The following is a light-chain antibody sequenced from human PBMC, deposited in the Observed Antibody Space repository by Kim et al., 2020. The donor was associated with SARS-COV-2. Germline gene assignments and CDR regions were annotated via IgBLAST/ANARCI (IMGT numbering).Light chain of an antibody. J-gene: IGKJ2*01. Sequence: ASGGDRITITCRASKSGADHLNWYQQNPENTPNLLIYGVSFLQRGVPSKFSGAASGTQFTLTISGLQPEDSGTYYCQQSFKTPYTFGQGAKLEI. CDR1: KSGADH. CDR3: QQSFKTPYT. V-gene: IGKV1-39*01. CDR2: GVS.